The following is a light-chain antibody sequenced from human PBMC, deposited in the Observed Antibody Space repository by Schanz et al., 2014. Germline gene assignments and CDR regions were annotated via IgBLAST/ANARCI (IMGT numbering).Light chain of an antibody. CDR2: AAS. Sequence: DIQMTQSPSSLSASVGDRVTITCRASQGISIYLAWYQQKPGKVPILLISAASTLQSGVPSRFSGGGSGTDFTLTISSLQPEDVATYYCQQYYSYPLTFGGGTKVEIK. V-gene: IGKV1-27*01. CDR3: QQYYSYPLT. J-gene: IGKJ4*01. CDR1: QGISIY.